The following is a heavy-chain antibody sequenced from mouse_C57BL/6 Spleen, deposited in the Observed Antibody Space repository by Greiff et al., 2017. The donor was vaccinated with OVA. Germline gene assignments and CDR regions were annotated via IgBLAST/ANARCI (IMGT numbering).Heavy chain of an antibody. CDR3: ARAPPLLRGAMDD. CDR2: IHPNSGST. J-gene: IGHJ4*01. Sequence: QVQLQQPGAELVKPGASVKLSCKASGYTFTSYWMHWVKQRPGHGLEWIGMIHPNSGSTNYNEKFKSKATLTVDKSSSTAYMQLSSLTSEDSAVYYCARAPPLLRGAMDDWGQGTSVTVSS. D-gene: IGHD1-2*01. V-gene: IGHV1-64*01. CDR1: GYTFTSYW.